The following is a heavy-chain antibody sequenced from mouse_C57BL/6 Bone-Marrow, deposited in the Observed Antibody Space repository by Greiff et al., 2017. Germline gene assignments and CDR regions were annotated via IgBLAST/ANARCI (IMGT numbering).Heavy chain of an antibody. J-gene: IGHJ4*01. Sequence: DVQLVESGGGLVKPGGSLKLSCAASGFTFSDYGMHWVRQAPEKGLEWVAYISSGSSTIYYADTVKGRFTISRDNAKNTLFLQMTSLRSEDTAMYYCARKNYYGSRRGYYAMDYWGQGTSVTVSS. D-gene: IGHD1-1*01. CDR2: ISSGSSTI. CDR3: ARKNYYGSRRGYYAMDY. CDR1: GFTFSDYG. V-gene: IGHV5-17*01.